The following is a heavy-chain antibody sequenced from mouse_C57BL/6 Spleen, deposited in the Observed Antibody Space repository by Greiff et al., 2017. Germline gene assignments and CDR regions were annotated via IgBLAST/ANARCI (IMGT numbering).Heavy chain of an antibody. J-gene: IGHJ4*01. Sequence: QVQLQQPGAELVKPGASVKMSCKASGYTFTSYWITWVKQRPGQGLEWIGDIYPGSGSTNYNEKFKSKATLTVDTSSSTAYMQLSSLTSEDSAVYYCARRGDSSGYDAMDYWGQGTSVTVSS. CDR1: GYTFTSYW. CDR3: ARRGDSSGYDAMDY. CDR2: IYPGSGST. V-gene: IGHV1-55*01. D-gene: IGHD3-2*02.